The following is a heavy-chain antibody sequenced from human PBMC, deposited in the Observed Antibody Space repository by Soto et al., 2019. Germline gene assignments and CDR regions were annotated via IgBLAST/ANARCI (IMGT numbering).Heavy chain of an antibody. J-gene: IGHJ6*02. CDR3: SRSSATPHGWWGYGFDL. Sequence: KTXGSLRLSCSASGFTFSNYGMTWIRQAPGKGQEWVSYIGSSGSTIYYADSVKGRFTISRENAKNTLYLQMNSLRAEDTAVYYCSRSSATPHGWWGYGFDLWGQGTTVTVSS. D-gene: IGHD2-15*01. CDR1: GFTFSNYG. V-gene: IGHV3-11*01. CDR2: IGSSGSTI.